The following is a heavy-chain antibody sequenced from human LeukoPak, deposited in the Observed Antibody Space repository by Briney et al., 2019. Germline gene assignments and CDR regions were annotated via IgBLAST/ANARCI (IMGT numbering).Heavy chain of an antibody. CDR1: GYTFTSYG. J-gene: IGHJ4*02. D-gene: IGHD3-3*01. Sequence: ASVKVSCKASGYTFTSYGISWVRQAPGQGLEWMGWISAYNGNTNYAQKLQGRVTMTTDTSTSTAYMDLRSLRSDDTAVYYCAKVDFWSGQYYFDFWGQGTLVTVSS. CDR3: AKVDFWSGQYYFDF. V-gene: IGHV1-18*01. CDR2: ISAYNGNT.